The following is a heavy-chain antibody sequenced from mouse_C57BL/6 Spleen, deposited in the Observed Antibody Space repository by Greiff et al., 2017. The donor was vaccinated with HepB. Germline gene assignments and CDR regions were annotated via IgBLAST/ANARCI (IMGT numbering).Heavy chain of an antibody. CDR1: GYTFTDYE. Sequence: VQGVESGAELVRPGASVTLSCKASGYTFTDYEMHWVKQTPVHGLEWIGAIDPETGGTAYNQKFKGKAILTADKSSSTAYMELRSLTSEDSAVYYCTQLFRGNYWGQGTTLTVSS. J-gene: IGHJ2*01. CDR2: IDPETGGT. CDR3: TQLFRGNY. V-gene: IGHV1-15*01. D-gene: IGHD2-14*01.